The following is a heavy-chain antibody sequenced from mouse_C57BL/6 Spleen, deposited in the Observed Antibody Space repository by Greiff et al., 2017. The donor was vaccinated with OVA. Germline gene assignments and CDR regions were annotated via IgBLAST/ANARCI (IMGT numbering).Heavy chain of an antibody. Sequence: QVQLQQPGPELVKPGASVKLSCKASGYTFTSYWMHWVKQRPGQGLEWIGNINPSNGGTNYNEKFKSKATLTVDKSSSTAYMQLSSLTSEDSAVYYCARSDYEVWAWFAYWGQGTLVTVSA. D-gene: IGHD2-4*01. CDR2: INPSNGGT. CDR3: ARSDYEVWAWFAY. J-gene: IGHJ3*01. CDR1: GYTFTSYW. V-gene: IGHV1-53*01.